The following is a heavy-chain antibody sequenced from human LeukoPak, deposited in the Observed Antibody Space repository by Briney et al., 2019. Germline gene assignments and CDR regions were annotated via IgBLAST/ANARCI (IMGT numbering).Heavy chain of an antibody. D-gene: IGHD3-22*01. CDR1: GGSFTTHY. CDR2: ISYIGST. Sequence: PSETLSLTCTVSGGSFTTHYWGWIRQPPGKGLEWIGYISYIGSTNYNPSLKSRVTISIDTSKNEVSLMLTSVTAADTAVYYCASDSISMNAFDAWGQGTMVTVSS. J-gene: IGHJ3*01. V-gene: IGHV4-59*11. CDR3: ASDSISMNAFDA.